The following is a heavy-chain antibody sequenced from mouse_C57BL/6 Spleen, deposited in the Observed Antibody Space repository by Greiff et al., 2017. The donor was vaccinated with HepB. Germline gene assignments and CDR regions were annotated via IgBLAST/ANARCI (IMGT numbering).Heavy chain of an antibody. V-gene: IGHV1-76*01. CDR2: IYPGSGNT. CDR3: ARDYGSSYVLDY. D-gene: IGHD1-1*01. Sequence: VQLQQSGAELVRPGASVKLSCKASGYTFTDYYINWVKQRPGQGLEWIARIYPGSGNTYYNEKFKGKATLTAEKSSSIAYMQLSSLTSEDSAVYFCARDYGSSYVLDYWGQGTTLTVSS. J-gene: IGHJ2*01. CDR1: GYTFTDYY.